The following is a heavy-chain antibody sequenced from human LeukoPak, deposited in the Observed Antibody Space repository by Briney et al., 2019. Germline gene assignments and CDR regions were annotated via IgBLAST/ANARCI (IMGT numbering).Heavy chain of an antibody. CDR3: ARDKQHSYGRYFDH. CDR2: MQSTGNS. J-gene: IGHJ4*02. Sequence: SETVSVTRSVSGDSISTYHWNWIRQPPGKGLEWIGYMQSTGNSKYNPSLRSRVNMFVDTSKNQAALILSSVTAADTAVYYCARDKQHSYGRYFDHWGQGAVITVSS. CDR1: GDSISTYH. D-gene: IGHD3-16*01. V-gene: IGHV4-59*01.